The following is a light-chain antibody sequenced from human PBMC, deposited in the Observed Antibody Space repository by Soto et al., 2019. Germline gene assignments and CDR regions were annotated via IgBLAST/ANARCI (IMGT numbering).Light chain of an antibody. J-gene: IGKJ3*01. V-gene: IGKV1-33*01. CDR1: QDISNY. Sequence: DIQMTQSPSSLSASVGDRVTITCQASQDISNYLNWYQQKQGKAPKLLIYDASNLETGVPSRFSGSGSGTDFTFTISSLQPEDIATYYCQQYDNLPLLTFGPGTKVDIK. CDR2: DAS. CDR3: QQYDNLPLLT.